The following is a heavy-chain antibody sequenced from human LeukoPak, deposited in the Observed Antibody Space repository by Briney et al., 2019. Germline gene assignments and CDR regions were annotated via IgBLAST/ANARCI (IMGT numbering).Heavy chain of an antibody. D-gene: IGHD2-2*01. Sequence: SETLSLTCTVSGGSISTYYWSWIRQPPGKGLEWIGYISKSGSTKYNPSLKSRVTISKHTSKNQFSLKLSSVTAADTAVYYCARDRGYCSSTSCSYDAFDIWGQGTMVTVSS. J-gene: IGHJ3*02. CDR1: GGSISTYY. CDR3: ARDRGYCSSTSCSYDAFDI. CDR2: ISKSGST. V-gene: IGHV4-59*01.